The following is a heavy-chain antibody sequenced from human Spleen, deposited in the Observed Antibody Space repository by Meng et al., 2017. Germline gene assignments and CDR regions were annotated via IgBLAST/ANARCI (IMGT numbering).Heavy chain of an antibody. Sequence: GESLKISCEASGFTFNSYEISWVRQAPGKGLEWVSGISRRSGNTKYYADSVKGRFTISRDNAKNTLYLQMNSLRAEDTAVYYCTNDRLNHWGQGTLVTVPS. J-gene: IGHJ1*01. CDR1: GFTFNSYE. V-gene: IGHV3-48*03. CDR3: TNDRLNH. CDR2: ISRRSGNTK. D-gene: IGHD1-1*01.